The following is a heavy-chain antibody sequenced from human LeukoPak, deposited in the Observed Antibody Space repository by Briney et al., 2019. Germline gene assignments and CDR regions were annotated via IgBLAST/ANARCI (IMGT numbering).Heavy chain of an antibody. CDR1: GFTFITYW. D-gene: IGHD2-15*01. CDR3: ASWKVVVSNGGCDI. J-gene: IGHJ3*02. CDR2: IKYDASEK. V-gene: IGHV3-7*01. Sequence: GGPLGLPCAASGFTFITYWMSWVRQAQGRGLDGVPSIKYDASEKHYVDSVKGRFTISRDNGKNSLSLQMNSLRAEDTAVYYCASWKVVVSNGGCDIWGQGTMVTVSS.